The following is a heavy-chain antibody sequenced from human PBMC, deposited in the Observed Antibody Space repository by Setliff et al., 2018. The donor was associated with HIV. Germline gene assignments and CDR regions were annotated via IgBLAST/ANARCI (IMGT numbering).Heavy chain of an antibody. Sequence: SETLSLTCAVYRGSFSGYYWSWIRQPPGKGLEWIGEISHSGSTKYNPSLKSRVTISVDESKNQFSLKLSSVTAADTAVYYCARLGYCSRTTCYGYYYMDVWGKGTTVTVSS. CDR1: RGSFSGYY. CDR3: ARLGYCSRTTCYGYYYMDV. V-gene: IGHV4-34*01. CDR2: ISHSGST. J-gene: IGHJ6*03. D-gene: IGHD2-2*01.